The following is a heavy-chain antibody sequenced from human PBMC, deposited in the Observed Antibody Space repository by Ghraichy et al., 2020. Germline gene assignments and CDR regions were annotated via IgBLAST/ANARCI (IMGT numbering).Heavy chain of an antibody. CDR2: ISSSGSTI. D-gene: IGHD1-7*01. CDR1: GFTFSDYY. Sequence: GGSLRLSCVASGFTFSDYYMSWIRQAPGKGLEWVSYISSSGSTIYYADSVKGRFTISRDNAKNSLYLQMNSLRAEDTAVYYCARDALELRVIDWGQGTLGTVSS. CDR3: ARDALELRVID. J-gene: IGHJ4*02. V-gene: IGHV3-11*01.